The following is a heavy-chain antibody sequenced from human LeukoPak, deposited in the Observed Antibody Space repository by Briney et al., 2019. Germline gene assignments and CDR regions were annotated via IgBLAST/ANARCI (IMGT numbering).Heavy chain of an antibody. V-gene: IGHV3-53*01. CDR1: GFTVSSNY. CDR2: IYSGGST. J-gene: IGHJ3*02. CDR3: ARGGARITVVRGPDIPNEAPDI. D-gene: IGHD3-10*01. Sequence: TGGSLRLSCAASGFTVSSNYMSWVRQAPGKGLEWVSVIYSGGSTYYADSVKGRFTISKDNSKNTLYLQMNSLRAEDTAMYYCARGGARITVVRGPDIPNEAPDIWGQGTMVTVSS.